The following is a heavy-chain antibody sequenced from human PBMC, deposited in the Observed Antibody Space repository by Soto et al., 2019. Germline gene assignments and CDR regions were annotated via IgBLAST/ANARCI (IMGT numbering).Heavy chain of an antibody. J-gene: IGHJ6*02. V-gene: IGHV1-58*01. D-gene: IGHD3-3*01. CDR2: IVVGSGNT. CDR1: GFTFTSSA. CDR3: AAASYDFWSGYPPVYYYYYGMDV. Sequence: ASVKVSCKASGFTFTSSAVQWVRQARGQRLEWIGWIVVGSGNTNYAQKFQERVTITRDMSTSTAYMELSSLRSEDTAVYYCAAASYDFWSGYPPVYYYYYGMDVWGQGTTVTVSS.